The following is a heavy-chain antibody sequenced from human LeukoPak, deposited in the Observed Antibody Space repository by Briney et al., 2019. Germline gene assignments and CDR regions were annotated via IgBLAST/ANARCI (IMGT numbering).Heavy chain of an antibody. D-gene: IGHD5-18*01. CDR2: IYYSGST. CDR1: GGSISSGGYY. J-gene: IGHJ4*02. V-gene: IGHV4-31*03. CDR3: ARTAMGACYFDY. Sequence: PSETLSLTCTVSGGSISSGGYYWSWIRQHPGTGLEWIGYIYYSGSTYYNPSLKSRVTISVDTSKNQFSLKLSSVTAANTAVYYCARTAMGACYFDYWGQGTLVTVSS.